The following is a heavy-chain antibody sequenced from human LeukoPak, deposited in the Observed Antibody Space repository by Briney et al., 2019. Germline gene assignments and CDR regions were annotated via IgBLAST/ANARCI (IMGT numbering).Heavy chain of an antibody. CDR3: ARYYIEGRCFDY. J-gene: IGHJ4*02. CDR2: IKHDGSVQ. Sequence: GGSLRLSCAASGFTFSSYGMHWVRQAPGKGLEWVANIKHDGSVQYCVDSVKGRFTISRDNAKNSLYLQMDSLRAEDTAVYYCARYYIEGRCFDYWGQGTLVTVSS. D-gene: IGHD3-10*01. V-gene: IGHV3-7*01. CDR1: GFTFSSYG.